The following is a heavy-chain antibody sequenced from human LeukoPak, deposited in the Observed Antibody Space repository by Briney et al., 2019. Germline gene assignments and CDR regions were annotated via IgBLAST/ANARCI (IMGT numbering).Heavy chain of an antibody. CDR3: ARDRSNLYGMDV. V-gene: IGHV4-59*01. J-gene: IGHJ6*02. D-gene: IGHD4-4*01. Sequence: SETLSLTCTVSGGSISSYYWSWIRQPPGKGLEWIGYIYYSGSTNYNPSLKSRVTISVDTSKNQFSLKLSSVTAADTAVYYCARDRSNLYGMDVWGQGTTVTVSS. CDR2: IYYSGST. CDR1: GGSISSYY.